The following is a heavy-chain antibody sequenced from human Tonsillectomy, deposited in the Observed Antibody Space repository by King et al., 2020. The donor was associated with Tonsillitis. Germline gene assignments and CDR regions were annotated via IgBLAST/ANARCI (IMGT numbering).Heavy chain of an antibody. CDR2: ISPYNGNR. D-gene: IGHD2-21*02. V-gene: IGHV1-18*04. Sequence: QLVQSGAEVKKPGASVKVSCKASGYTFTSYGVTWVRQAPGQGLEWMGWISPYNGNRSYAQKFQGRVTVTTDTSTSTAYMELRSLRFDDTAVYYCARYYSDCVGDWFDPWGQGTLVTVSS. CDR1: GYTFTSYG. CDR3: ARYYSDCVGDWFDP. J-gene: IGHJ5*02.